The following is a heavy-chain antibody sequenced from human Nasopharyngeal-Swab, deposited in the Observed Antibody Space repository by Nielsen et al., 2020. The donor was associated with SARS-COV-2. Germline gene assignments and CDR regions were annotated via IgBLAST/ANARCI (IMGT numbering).Heavy chain of an antibody. D-gene: IGHD1-26*01. V-gene: IGHV3-30*03. CDR1: GFTFSSYG. J-gene: IGHJ3*02. CDR3: ARDPDSGSYSDDAFDI. Sequence: GGSLRLSCAASGFTFSSYGMHWVRQAPGKGLEWVAALSYDGSTKYYADSVKGRFTISRDNSKNTLYLQMNSLRAEDTAVYYCARDPDSGSYSDDAFDIWGQGTMVTVSS. CDR2: LSYDGSTK.